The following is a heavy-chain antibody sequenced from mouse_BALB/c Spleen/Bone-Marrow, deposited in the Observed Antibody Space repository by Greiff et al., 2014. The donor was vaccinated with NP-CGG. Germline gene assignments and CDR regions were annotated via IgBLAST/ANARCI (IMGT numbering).Heavy chain of an antibody. D-gene: IGHD2-4*01. J-gene: IGHJ3*01. CDR2: IDPANGNT. CDR3: ARWGITTGFAY. Sequence: VQLQQSGAELVKPGASVKLSCTASGFNIKDTYMHWVKQRPEQGLEWIGRIDPANGNTKYDPKFQGKATITADTSSNTAYLQRSSMTSEDTAVYYGARWGITTGFAYWGQGTLVTVSA. V-gene: IGHV14-3*02. CDR1: GFNIKDTY.